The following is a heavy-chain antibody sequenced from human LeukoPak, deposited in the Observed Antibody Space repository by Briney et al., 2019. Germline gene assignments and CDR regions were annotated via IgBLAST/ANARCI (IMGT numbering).Heavy chain of an antibody. CDR3: AIQTLAVAGIQTFDY. Sequence: PSETLSLTCTVPGGSISSGGYSWSWIRQHPGKGLEWIGYIYYSGSTNYNPSLKSRVTISVDTTKNECPLKLSSVTAADTAVYYRAIQTLAVAGIQTFDYGGQGTLVTVSS. J-gene: IGHJ4*02. D-gene: IGHD6-19*01. CDR2: IYYSGST. V-gene: IGHV4-61*08. CDR1: GGSISSGGYS.